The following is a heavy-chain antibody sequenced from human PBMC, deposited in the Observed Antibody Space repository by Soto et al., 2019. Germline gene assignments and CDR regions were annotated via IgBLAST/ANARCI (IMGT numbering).Heavy chain of an antibody. CDR2: INHSGST. D-gene: IGHD2-8*01. CDR3: ASGPQWWTDVDAFDI. J-gene: IGHJ3*02. Sequence: QVQLQQWGAGLLKPSETLSLTCAVYGGSFSGYYWSWIRQPPGKGLEWIGEINHSGSTNYNPSLKSRVTISVDTSKNQFALKLSSVTAADTAVYYCASGPQWWTDVDAFDIWGQGTMVTVSS. V-gene: IGHV4-34*01. CDR1: GGSFSGYY.